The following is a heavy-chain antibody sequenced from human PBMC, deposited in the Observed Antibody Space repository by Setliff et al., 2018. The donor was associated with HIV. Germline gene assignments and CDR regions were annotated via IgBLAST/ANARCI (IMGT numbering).Heavy chain of an antibody. CDR3: ARWGSGSYERVFDY. J-gene: IGHJ4*02. D-gene: IGHD1-26*01. CDR1: GFSFSNYA. V-gene: IGHV3-23*01. Sequence: LRLSCAASGFSFSNYAMTWVRQAPGKGLEWVSTIANGINTYYADSVRGRFTISRDNSKNTLYLQMNSLRAEDTAVYFCARWGSGSYERVFDYWGQGMLVTVSS. CDR2: IANGINT.